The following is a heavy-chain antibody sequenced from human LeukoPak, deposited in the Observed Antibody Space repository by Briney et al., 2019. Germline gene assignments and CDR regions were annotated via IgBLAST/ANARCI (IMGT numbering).Heavy chain of an antibody. D-gene: IGHD3-22*01. J-gene: IGHJ4*02. CDR1: GGSVSCNIYY. Sequence: PSETLSLTCTVSGGSVSCNIYYWNWIRQPPGKGLEWIGYIYYSGGTNYNPSLKSRVTISVDTSKNQFSLKLTSLTAADAAVYYCAREDSSGYLGYWGQGTLVTVSS. V-gene: IGHV4-61*01. CDR2: IYYSGGT. CDR3: AREDSSGYLGY.